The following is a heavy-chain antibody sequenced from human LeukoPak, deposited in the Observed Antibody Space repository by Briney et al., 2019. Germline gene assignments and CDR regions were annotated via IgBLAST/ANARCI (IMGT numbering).Heavy chain of an antibody. CDR3: ARSRYYGSGSPDAFDS. Sequence: GGSLRLSCAASGFTFSSYSMNWVRQAPGKGLEWVSSISSSSSYIYYADSVKGRFTISRDNAMNSLHLQMDSLGAEDTAVYSCARSRYYGSGSPDAFDSWGHGTMVTVSS. J-gene: IGHJ3*02. D-gene: IGHD3-10*01. CDR1: GFTFSSYS. CDR2: ISSSSSYI. V-gene: IGHV3-21*01.